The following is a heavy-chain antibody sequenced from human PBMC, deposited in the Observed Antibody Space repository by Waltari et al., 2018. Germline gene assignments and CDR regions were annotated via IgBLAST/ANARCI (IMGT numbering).Heavy chain of an antibody. CDR1: GFAFRKNW. CDR3: AASTAWYGTYFDY. D-gene: IGHD6-19*01. CDR2: IKEDGSEI. Sequence: DVRLVESGGGLVQPGGSLRLSGSTYGFAFRKNWMSWVRQAPGKGLEWVANIKEDGSEIYYVDSVKGRFTLSRDNTKNSLFLQMNSLKPDDTAVYYCAASTAWYGTYFDYWGQGSLVTVA. V-gene: IGHV3-7*03. J-gene: IGHJ4*02.